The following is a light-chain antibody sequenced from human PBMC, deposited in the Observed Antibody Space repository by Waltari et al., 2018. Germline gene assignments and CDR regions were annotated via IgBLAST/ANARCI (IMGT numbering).Light chain of an antibody. CDR1: QSINSW. J-gene: IGKJ1*01. CDR3: QHYQSAPWT. Sequence: DIPMTQSPSSLSASVGDKVTITCQASQSINSWLAWYQQKPGEAPRPLIYKASSLESGVPSRFSGSGSGTDFTLTISSLQTEDFGSYYCQHYQSAPWTFGQGTKVEIK. V-gene: IGKV1-5*01. CDR2: KAS.